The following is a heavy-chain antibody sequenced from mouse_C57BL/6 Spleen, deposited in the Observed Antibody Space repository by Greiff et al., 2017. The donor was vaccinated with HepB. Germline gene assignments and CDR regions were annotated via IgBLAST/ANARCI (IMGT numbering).Heavy chain of an antibody. J-gene: IGHJ4*01. CDR2: ISGGGGNT. D-gene: IGHD2-2*01. Sequence: EVKVVESGGGLVKPGGSLKLSCAASGFTFSSYTMSWVRQTPEKRLEWVATISGGGGNTYYPDSVKGRFTISRDNAKNTLYLQMSSLRSEDTALYYCARQEGGYDDAMDYWGQGTSVTVSS. CDR3: ARQEGGYDDAMDY. CDR1: GFTFSSYT. V-gene: IGHV5-9*01.